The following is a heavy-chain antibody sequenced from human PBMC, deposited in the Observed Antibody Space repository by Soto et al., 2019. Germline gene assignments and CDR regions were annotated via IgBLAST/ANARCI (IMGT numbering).Heavy chain of an antibody. J-gene: IGHJ4*02. D-gene: IGHD3-22*01. CDR2: TYYRSKWYN. Sequence: PSQTLSLTCAISGDSVSSNSAAWNWIRQSPSRGLEWLGRTYYRSKWYNDYAVSVKSRITINPDTSKNQFSLQLNSVTPEDTAVYYCARDYDSSGYYPSYYFDYWGQGTQVTVSS. V-gene: IGHV6-1*01. CDR3: ARDYDSSGYYPSYYFDY. CDR1: GDSVSSNSAA.